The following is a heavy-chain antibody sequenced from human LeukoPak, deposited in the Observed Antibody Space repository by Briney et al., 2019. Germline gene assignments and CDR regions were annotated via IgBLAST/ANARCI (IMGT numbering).Heavy chain of an antibody. CDR1: VGSFSGYH. CDR2: VSHSGST. CDR3: ARGQGAARHFDL. Sequence: SETLSLTCAVYVGSFSGYHWNWIRQPPGKGLEWIGEVSHSGSTNYYPSLKSRVTISVDTSKNQFSLKLSSMTAADTAVYFCARGQGAARHFDLWGRGTLVTVSS. J-gene: IGHJ2*01. D-gene: IGHD3-16*01. V-gene: IGHV4-34*01.